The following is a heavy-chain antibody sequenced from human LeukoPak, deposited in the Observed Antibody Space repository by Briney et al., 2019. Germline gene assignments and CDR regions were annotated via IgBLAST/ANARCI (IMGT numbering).Heavy chain of an antibody. J-gene: IGHJ3*02. CDR3: ASHKAYRAFDI. CDR2: IYSGGST. CDR1: GFTFSDYY. Sequence: PGGSLGLSCAASGFTFSDYYMSWVRQAPGKGLEWVSVIYSGGSTYYADSVKGRFTISRDNSKNTLYLQMNSLRVEDTAVYYCASHKAYRAFDIWGQGTMVTVSS. D-gene: IGHD3-16*01. V-gene: IGHV3-66*02.